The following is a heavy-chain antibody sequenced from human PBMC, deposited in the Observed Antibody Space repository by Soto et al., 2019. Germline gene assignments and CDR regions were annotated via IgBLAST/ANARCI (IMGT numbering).Heavy chain of an antibody. V-gene: IGHV1-69*01. CDR2: IIPIFGTA. D-gene: IGHD3-10*01. J-gene: IGHJ6*02. Sequence: QVQLVQSEAEVKKPGSSVKVSCKASGGTFSSYAIIWVRQAPGQALEWMGGIIPIFGTANYAQKFQGRVTITADESTSTAYMELSSLRSEDTAVYYCARDPPLRDGYKFGYYYDGMDVWGQGPTVAVSS. CDR1: GGTFSSYA. CDR3: ARDPPLRDGYKFGYYYDGMDV.